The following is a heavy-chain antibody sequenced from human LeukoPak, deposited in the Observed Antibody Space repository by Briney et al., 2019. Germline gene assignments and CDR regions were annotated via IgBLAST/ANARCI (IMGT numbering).Heavy chain of an antibody. Sequence: SETLSLTCTVSGGSISSYYWSWIRQSPGKGLEWIGYIYYSGSTNYNPSLKSRVTISVDTSKNEFSLKLSSVTAADTAVYYCARILSTGYPDYWGQGTLVSVSS. CDR2: IYYSGST. D-gene: IGHD2/OR15-2a*01. J-gene: IGHJ4*02. V-gene: IGHV4-59*01. CDR1: GGSISSYY. CDR3: ARILSTGYPDY.